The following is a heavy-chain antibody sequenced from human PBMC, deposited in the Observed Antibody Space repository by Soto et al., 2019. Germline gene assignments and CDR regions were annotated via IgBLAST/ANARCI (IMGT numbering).Heavy chain of an antibody. CDR1: GGSISSGGYY. V-gene: IGHV4-31*03. Sequence: KSSETLSLTCTVSGGSISSGGYYWSWIRQHPGKGLEWIGYIYYSGSTYYNPSLKSRVTISVDTSKNQFSLKLSSVTAADTAVYYCARDIGPQGDILPYYWGQGTLVTVSS. J-gene: IGHJ4*02. CDR2: IYYSGST. D-gene: IGHD3-9*01. CDR3: ARDIGPQGDILPYY.